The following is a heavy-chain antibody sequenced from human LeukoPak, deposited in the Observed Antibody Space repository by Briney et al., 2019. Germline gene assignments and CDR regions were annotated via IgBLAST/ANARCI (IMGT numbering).Heavy chain of an antibody. Sequence: GGSLRLSCAASGFTFDDYAMHWVRQAPGKGLEWVSGISWNSGSIGYADSVKGRFTISRDNAKNSLYLQMNSLRAEDTALYYCAKSQWRYYDSSGYLLDYWGQGTLVTVSS. CDR2: ISWNSGSI. CDR1: GFTFDDYA. J-gene: IGHJ4*02. D-gene: IGHD3-22*01. CDR3: AKSQWRYYDSSGYLLDY. V-gene: IGHV3-9*01.